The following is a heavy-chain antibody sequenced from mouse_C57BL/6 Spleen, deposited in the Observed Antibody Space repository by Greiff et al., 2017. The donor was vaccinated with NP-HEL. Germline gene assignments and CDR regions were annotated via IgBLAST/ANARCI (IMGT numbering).Heavy chain of an antibody. V-gene: IGHV2-6*01. D-gene: IGHD3-2*01. CDR3: ASLDRVFAY. CDR2: IWGVGST. Sequence: VQRVESGPGLVAPSQSLSITCTVSGFSLTSYGVDWVRQSPGKGLEWLGVIWGVGSTNYNSALKSRLSISKDNSKSQVFLKMNSLQTDDTAMYYCASLDRVFAYWGQGTLVTVSA. CDR1: GFSLTSYG. J-gene: IGHJ3*01.